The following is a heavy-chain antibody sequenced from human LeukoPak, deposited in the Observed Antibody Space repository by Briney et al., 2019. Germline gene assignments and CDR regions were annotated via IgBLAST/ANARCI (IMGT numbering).Heavy chain of an antibody. V-gene: IGHV1-69*01. CDR3: ACCLRVLIVGASPAYYYYYMDV. CDR1: GGTCSSYA. D-gene: IGHD1-26*01. CDR2: IIPIFGTA. Sequence: VASVKVSCKASGGTCSSYAISWVRQAPGQGLEWMGGIIPIFGTANYAQKFQGRVTITADESTSTAYMELSSLRSEDTAVYYCACCLRVLIVGASPAYYYYYMDVWGKGTTVTVSS. J-gene: IGHJ6*03.